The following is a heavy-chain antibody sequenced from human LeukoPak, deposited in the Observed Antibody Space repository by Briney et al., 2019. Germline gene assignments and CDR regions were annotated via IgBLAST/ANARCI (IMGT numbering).Heavy chain of an antibody. J-gene: IGHJ4*02. D-gene: IGHD3-22*01. Sequence: GGSLRLSCAASGFTFSSYAMHWVRQAPGKGLEWVAVISYDGSNKYYADSVKGRFTISRDNSKNTLYLQMNSLRAEGTAVYYCAKDPRRSSGYQYYFDYWGQGTLVTVSS. CDR1: GFTFSSYA. V-gene: IGHV3-30-3*01. CDR3: AKDPRRSSGYQYYFDY. CDR2: ISYDGSNK.